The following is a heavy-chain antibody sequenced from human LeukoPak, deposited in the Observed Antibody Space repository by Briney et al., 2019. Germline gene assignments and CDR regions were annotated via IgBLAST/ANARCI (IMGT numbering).Heavy chain of an antibody. CDR3: ARQSTAMVKVGFDY. V-gene: IGHV1-69*06. D-gene: IGHD5-18*01. J-gene: IGHJ4*02. CDR1: GSTFTSYA. CDR2: IIAIFGTA. Sequence: ASVKLSCKASGSTFTSYAISWVRQAPGQGLERVGGIIAIFGTANYAQKFQGRVTITADKSTSTAYMELSSLRSEDTAVYYCARQSTAMVKVGFDYWGQGTLFTVSS.